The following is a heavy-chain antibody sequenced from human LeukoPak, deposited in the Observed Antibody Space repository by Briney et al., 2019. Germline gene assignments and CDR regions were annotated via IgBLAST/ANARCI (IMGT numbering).Heavy chain of an antibody. CDR2: INQNGGEK. CDR1: GFTFSGYW. Sequence: GGSLRLSCADSGFTFSGYWMNWVRQAPGKGLEWVANINQNGGEKYYVDSVKGRFTISRDNSKNTLYLQMNSLRAEDTAIYYCAKAHSSGWTTRYFDCWGQGALVTVSS. V-gene: IGHV3-7*03. J-gene: IGHJ4*02. CDR3: AKAHSSGWTTRYFDC. D-gene: IGHD6-19*01.